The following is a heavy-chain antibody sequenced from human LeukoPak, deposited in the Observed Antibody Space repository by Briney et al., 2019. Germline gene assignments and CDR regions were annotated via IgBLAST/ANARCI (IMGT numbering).Heavy chain of an antibody. D-gene: IGHD3-10*01. Sequence: NPSETLSLTCTVSGGSISSYYWSWIRQPPGKGLDWIGYIYYSGSTNYNPSLKSRVTISVDTSKNQFSLKLSSVTAADTAVYYCARAGSGYYGSGPIDPWGQGTLVTVSS. V-gene: IGHV4-59*01. CDR1: GGSISSYY. J-gene: IGHJ5*02. CDR3: ARAGSGYYGSGPIDP. CDR2: IYYSGST.